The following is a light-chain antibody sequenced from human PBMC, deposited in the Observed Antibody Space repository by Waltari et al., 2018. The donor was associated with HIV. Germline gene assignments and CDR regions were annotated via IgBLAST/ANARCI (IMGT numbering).Light chain of an antibody. CDR1: SSNTGSNS. J-gene: IGLJ2*01. Sequence: QSLLPQPPPASGTPGQRVIISCSGSSSNTGSNSVNWYQQLPGTAPKLLIYSNNERPSGVPDRFSGSKSGTSASLAISGLQSEDEADYHCAAWDDSLNGPVFGGGTKLTVL. CDR3: AAWDDSLNGPV. V-gene: IGLV1-44*01. CDR2: SNN.